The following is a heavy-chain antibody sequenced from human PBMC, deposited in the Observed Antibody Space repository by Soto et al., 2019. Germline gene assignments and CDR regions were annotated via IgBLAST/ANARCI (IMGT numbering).Heavy chain of an antibody. Sequence: SETLSLTCAVSVGSISSGGYSLSWIRQPPGKGLEWIGYIYHSWSTYYNPSLKSRVTISVDRSKNQFSLKLSSVTSSDTAVYYCARGGGNPYHDPFDIGGQGTMVTVSS. V-gene: IGHV4-30-2*01. CDR2: IYHSWST. CDR3: ARGGGNPYHDPFDI. CDR1: VGSISSGGYS. J-gene: IGHJ3*02. D-gene: IGHD3-10*01.